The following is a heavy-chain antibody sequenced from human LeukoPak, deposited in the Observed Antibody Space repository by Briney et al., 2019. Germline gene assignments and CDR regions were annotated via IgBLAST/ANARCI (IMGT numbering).Heavy chain of an antibody. CDR1: GFTFSSYA. V-gene: IGHV3-23*01. CDR3: ATMVRGVISRA. D-gene: IGHD3-10*01. CDR2: ISGSGGST. Sequence: GGSLRLSCAASGFTFSSYAMSWVRQAPGKGLEWVSAISGSGGSTYYADSVKGRFTISRDNSKNTLYLQMNSLGAEDTAVYYCATMVRGVISRAWGQGTLVTVSS. J-gene: IGHJ4*02.